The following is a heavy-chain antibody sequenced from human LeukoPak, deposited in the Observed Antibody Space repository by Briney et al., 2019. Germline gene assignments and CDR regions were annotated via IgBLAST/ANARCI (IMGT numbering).Heavy chain of an antibody. Sequence: SETLSLTCSVSGGSFSRYYWSWIRQPPGKGLEWSGYIYYRVTSAYNPSLKSRVTMSVHMSTRQISLKLSSVTAADTAVYSCARVGGDYDSSGYVEAFDIWGQGTMVTVSS. D-gene: IGHD3-22*01. V-gene: IGHV4-59*01. CDR1: GGSFSRYY. CDR2: IYYRVTS. CDR3: ARVGGDYDSSGYVEAFDI. J-gene: IGHJ3*02.